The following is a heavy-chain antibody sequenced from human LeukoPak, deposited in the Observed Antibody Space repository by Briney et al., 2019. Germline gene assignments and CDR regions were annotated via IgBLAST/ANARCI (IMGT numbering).Heavy chain of an antibody. J-gene: IGHJ4*02. CDR2: IYYSGST. CDR3: AREDGTWIQLWFFDY. V-gene: IGHV4-39*07. CDR1: GGSISSSSYY. Sequence: PSETLSLTCTVSGGSISSSSYYWGWIRQPPGKGLEWIGSIYYSGSTYYNPSLKSRVTISVDTSKNQFSLKLSSVTAADTAVYYCAREDGTWIQLWFFDYWGQGTLVTVSS. D-gene: IGHD5-18*01.